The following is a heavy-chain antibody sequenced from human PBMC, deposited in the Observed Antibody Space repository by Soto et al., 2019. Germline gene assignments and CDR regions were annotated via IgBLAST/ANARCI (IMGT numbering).Heavy chain of an antibody. CDR1: GGSISSGDYF. Sequence: QVKLQESGPGLVKPSQTLSLTCTVSGGSISSGDYFWSWIRQHPGEGLEWIGYIYYSGTTYYNPSLKSRLSISVDTSKNQFSLKLSSVTAADTAVYYCATVLRARSWYFDLWGRGTLVTVSS. CDR3: ATVLRARSWYFDL. CDR2: IYYSGTT. J-gene: IGHJ2*01. V-gene: IGHV4-31*03. D-gene: IGHD3-16*01.